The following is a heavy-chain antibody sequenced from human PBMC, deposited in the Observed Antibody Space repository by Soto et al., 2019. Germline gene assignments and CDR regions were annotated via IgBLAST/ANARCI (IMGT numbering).Heavy chain of an antibody. J-gene: IGHJ4*02. Sequence: QVQLVQSGAEVEKPGSSVKVSCKASGGTFSSYAISWVRQAPGQGLEWMGGIIPIFGTANYAQKFQGRVTITADKSTSTAYMELSSLRSEDTAVYYCARKGLGYSNPYLFDYWGQGTLVTVSS. CDR1: GGTFSSYA. V-gene: IGHV1-69*06. CDR3: ARKGLGYSNPYLFDY. D-gene: IGHD4-4*01. CDR2: IIPIFGTA.